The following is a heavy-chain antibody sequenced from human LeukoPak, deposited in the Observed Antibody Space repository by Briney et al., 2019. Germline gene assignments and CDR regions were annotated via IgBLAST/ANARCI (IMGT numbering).Heavy chain of an antibody. V-gene: IGHV3-23*01. CDR3: AKTMAMIVVEDYYFDY. CDR1: GFTFSSYA. J-gene: IGHJ4*02. CDR2: ISGSGGST. Sequence: GGSLRLSYAASGFTFSSYAMSWVRQAPGKGLEWVSAISGSGGSTYYADSVKGRFTISRDNSKNTLYLQMNSLRAEDTAVYYCAKTMAMIVVEDYYFDYWGQGTLVTVSS. D-gene: IGHD3-22*01.